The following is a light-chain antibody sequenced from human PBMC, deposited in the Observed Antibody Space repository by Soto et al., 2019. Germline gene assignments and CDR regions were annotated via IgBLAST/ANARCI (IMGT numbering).Light chain of an antibody. Sequence: DIQMTQSPSTLSASVGDRVIITCRASQSISSWLAWYQQKPGKAPNLLIYKASTLKSGVPSRFSGSGSGTEFTLTISSLHPDDFATYYCQQYDNDSWTFGQGTKVEI. V-gene: IGKV1-5*03. J-gene: IGKJ1*01. CDR3: QQYDNDSWT. CDR2: KAS. CDR1: QSISSW.